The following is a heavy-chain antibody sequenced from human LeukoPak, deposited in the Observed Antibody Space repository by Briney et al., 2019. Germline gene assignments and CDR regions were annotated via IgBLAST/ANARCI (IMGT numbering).Heavy chain of an antibody. CDR3: TSGWHQGGDWFDP. Sequence: ASAKVSCKASGYTFTSYAMNWVRQAPGQGLEWMGWINTNTGNPTYAQGFTGRFVFSLDTSVSTAYLQISSLKAEDTAVYYCTSGWHQGGDWFDPWGQGTLVTVSS. J-gene: IGHJ5*02. D-gene: IGHD6-19*01. V-gene: IGHV7-4-1*02. CDR1: GYTFTSYA. CDR2: INTNTGNP.